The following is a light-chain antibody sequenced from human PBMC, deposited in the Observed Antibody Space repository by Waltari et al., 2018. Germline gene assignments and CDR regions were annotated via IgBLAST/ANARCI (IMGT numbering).Light chain of an antibody. CDR1: QSFGKY. CDR2: HAS. J-gene: IGKJ1*01. CDR3: QKYESLPAT. V-gene: IGKV3-20*01. Sequence: SCRGSQSFGKYLAWYQQRPGQAPRLLLYHASIRATGIPDRFSGSGSGTDFSLTISRLEPEDFAVYYCQKYESLPATFGQGTTVEIK.